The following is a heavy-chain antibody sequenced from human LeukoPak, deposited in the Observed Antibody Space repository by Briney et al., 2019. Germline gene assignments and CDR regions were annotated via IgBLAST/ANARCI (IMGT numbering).Heavy chain of an antibody. D-gene: IGHD2-15*01. J-gene: IGHJ3*02. Sequence: GGSLRLSCAASGFTFSSYAMSWVRQAPGKGLEWVSAISGSGGSTYYADSVKGRFTISRDNSKNTLYLQMNSLRAEDTAVYYCASQRIRRGDAFDIWGQGTMVTVSS. CDR1: GFTFSSYA. CDR3: ASQRIRRGDAFDI. CDR2: ISGSGGST. V-gene: IGHV3-23*01.